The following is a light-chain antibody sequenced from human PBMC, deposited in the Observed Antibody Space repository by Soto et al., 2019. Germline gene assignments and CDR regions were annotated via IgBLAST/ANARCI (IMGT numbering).Light chain of an antibody. Sequence: DIQMTQSTSSLSASVGDSVTITCRASQNVNRFLHWYQQRPGKAPKLLIYATSTLQTGVPSRFTGSGFGTEFTLTISSLQPEDFGTYFCQQSYFSQFTFGPGSNVDIK. CDR3: QQSYFSQFT. CDR2: ATS. J-gene: IGKJ3*01. V-gene: IGKV1-39*01. CDR1: QNVNRF.